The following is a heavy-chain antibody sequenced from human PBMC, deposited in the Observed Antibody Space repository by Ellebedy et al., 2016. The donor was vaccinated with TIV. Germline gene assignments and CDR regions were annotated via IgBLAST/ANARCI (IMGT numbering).Heavy chain of an antibody. CDR1: GGTFSSYA. Sequence: SVKVSXXASGGTFSSYAISWVRQAPGQGLEWMGGIIPIFGTANYAQKFQGRVTITADESTSTAYMELSSLRSEDTAVYYCARLSTFEETTVVDYWGQGTLVTVSS. CDR2: IIPIFGTA. D-gene: IGHD4-23*01. CDR3: ARLSTFEETTVVDY. V-gene: IGHV1-69*13. J-gene: IGHJ4*02.